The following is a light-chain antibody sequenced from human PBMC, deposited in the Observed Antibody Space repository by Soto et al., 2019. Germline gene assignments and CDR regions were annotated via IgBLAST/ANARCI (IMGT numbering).Light chain of an antibody. J-gene: IGKJ1*01. CDR3: QQCHSSPWT. V-gene: IGKV1-39*01. CDR1: QTITTY. CDR2: GAS. Sequence: DIQMTQSPSSLSASVGDRVTITCRASQTITTYLNWYQQKPGKAPKLLIYGASSLQSGVPSRFTRSGSGTDFILTISSLQPEDSATYHCQQCHSSPWTFGQGTKVEIK.